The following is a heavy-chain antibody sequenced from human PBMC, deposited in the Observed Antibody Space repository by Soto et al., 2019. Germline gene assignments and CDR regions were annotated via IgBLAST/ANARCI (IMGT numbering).Heavy chain of an antibody. CDR3: ARHPSDWYDNSNYEYRFAY. CDR1: GYSFTTSW. V-gene: IGHV5-51*01. CDR2: IFPDDSDT. Sequence: GESLKISCKGSGYSFTTSWIGWVRQMPGKGLEWIWIIFPDDSDTRYSPSFQGHVTISVDKSISTAYLQWSGLKASDTAMYYCARHPSDWYDNSNYEYRFAYWGQGTPVTVYS. J-gene: IGHJ4*02. D-gene: IGHD3-22*01.